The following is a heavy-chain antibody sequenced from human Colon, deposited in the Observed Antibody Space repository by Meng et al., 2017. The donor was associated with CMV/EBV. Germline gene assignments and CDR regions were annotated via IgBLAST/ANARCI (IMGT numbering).Heavy chain of an antibody. CDR1: GFTFSSYA. V-gene: IGHV3-21*01. D-gene: IGHD2-15*01. Sequence: GESLKISCAASGFTFSSYAMHWVRQAPGKGLEWVSSISSSGDYTYYADSVKGRFTISRDNAKNSLSLQMNSLRAEDTAVYYCARDYAWWPMDVWGQGTTVTVSS. CDR2: ISSSGDYT. CDR3: ARDYAWWPMDV. J-gene: IGHJ6*02.